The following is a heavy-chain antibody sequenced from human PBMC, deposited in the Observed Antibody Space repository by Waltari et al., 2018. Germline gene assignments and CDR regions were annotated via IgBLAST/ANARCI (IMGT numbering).Heavy chain of an antibody. J-gene: IGHJ5*02. CDR3: ARHWKRNGYRFDP. CDR1: VDSISRSSYS. V-gene: IGHV4-39*01. CDR2: IYYSGNT. D-gene: IGHD5-12*01. Sequence: QLQLQESGPGLVKPSETLSLTCTVSVDSISRSSYSWGWFRQSPGKGLEWIGTIYYSGNTYYNPTLKSRVTISGDTSKNQFSLKLSSVTAADTAVYYCARHWKRNGYRFDPWGQGTLVTVSS.